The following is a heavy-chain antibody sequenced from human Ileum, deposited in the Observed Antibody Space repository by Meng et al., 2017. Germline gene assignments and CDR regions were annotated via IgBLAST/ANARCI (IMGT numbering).Heavy chain of an antibody. CDR3: ARDGGAAPDYFDY. CDR1: EDSVSSNSAA. J-gene: IGHJ4*02. D-gene: IGHD3-16*01. Sequence: QVQLQQSGPGLVMPSQTLSLSCAISEDSVSSNSAAWNWIRQSPSRGLEWLGRTYYRSKWYNNYAVSVRSRISINPDTSKNQFSLQLNSVTPEDTAVYYCARDGGAAPDYFDYWGQGTLVTVSS. V-gene: IGHV6-1*01. CDR2: TYYRSKWYN.